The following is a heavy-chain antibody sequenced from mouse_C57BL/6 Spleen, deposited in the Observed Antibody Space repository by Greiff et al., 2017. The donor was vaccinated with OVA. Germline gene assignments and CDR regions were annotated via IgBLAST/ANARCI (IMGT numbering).Heavy chain of an antibody. CDR3: TRAYGYDWFAY. J-gene: IGHJ3*01. CDR2: IYPGNSDT. CDR1: GYTFTSYW. D-gene: IGHD2-2*01. V-gene: IGHV1-5*01. Sequence: EVQLQQSGTVLARPGASVKMSCKTSGYTFTSYWMHWVKQRPGQGLEWIGAIYPGNSDTSYNQKFKGKAKLTAVTSASTAYMELSSLTNEDSAVYYCTRAYGYDWFAYWGQGTLVTVSA.